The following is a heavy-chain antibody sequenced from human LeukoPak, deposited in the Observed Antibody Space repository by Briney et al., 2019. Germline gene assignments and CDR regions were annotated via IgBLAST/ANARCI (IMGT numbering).Heavy chain of an antibody. CDR1: GFTFSSYG. CDR3: ARDGYSGSYYRLYYFFMDV. J-gene: IGHJ6*03. Sequence: GGSLRLSCAASGFTFSSYGMSWVRQAPGKGLEWVSSISGSGDNMDYADSVKGRFTISRDNSENTLYLQMNSLRGEDTAVYYCARDGYSGSYYRLYYFFMDVWGKGTTVTVSS. CDR2: ISGSGDNM. D-gene: IGHD1-26*01. V-gene: IGHV3-23*01.